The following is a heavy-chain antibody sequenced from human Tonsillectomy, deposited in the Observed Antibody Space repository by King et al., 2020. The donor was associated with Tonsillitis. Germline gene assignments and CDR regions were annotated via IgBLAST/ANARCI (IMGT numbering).Heavy chain of an antibody. V-gene: IGHV3-74*01. CDR3: ARGAGGYSYG. Sequence: VQLVESGGGLVQPGGSLRLSCAASGFNFTIYWMHWVRQAPGKGLVWVSRINTDGSSTNYADSVKGRFTISRDNAKNTLYLQMNSLRAEDTAVYYCARGAGGYSYGWGQGTLVTVSS. J-gene: IGHJ4*02. CDR1: GFNFTIYW. D-gene: IGHD5-18*01. CDR2: INTDGSST.